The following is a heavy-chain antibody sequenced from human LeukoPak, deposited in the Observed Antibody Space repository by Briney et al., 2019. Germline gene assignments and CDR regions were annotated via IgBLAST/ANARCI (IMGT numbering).Heavy chain of an antibody. J-gene: IGHJ4*02. D-gene: IGHD3-3*01. V-gene: IGHV3-23*01. CDR3: AKDILTYYYGTSGYYFDY. Sequence: GGSLRLSCAASGFTFRRYAMNWVRQAPGKGLEWVSGISSSGGSTYYADSVKGRFTISRDNSKNTLHLQMNTLRVEDTALYYCAKDILTYYYGTSGYYFDYWGQGTLVTVSS. CDR2: ISSSGGST. CDR1: GFTFRRYA.